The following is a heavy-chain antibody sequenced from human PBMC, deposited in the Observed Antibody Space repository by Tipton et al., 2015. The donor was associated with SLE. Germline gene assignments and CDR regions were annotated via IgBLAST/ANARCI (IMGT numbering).Heavy chain of an antibody. V-gene: IGHV3-23*01. D-gene: IGHD3-3*01. CDR3: AKVMKYDFWSGYPLDY. CDR2: ISGSGGSL. CDR1: GFTFSSYA. Sequence: SLRLSCAASGFTFSSYAMSWVRQAPGKGLEWVSAISGSGGSLYYADSVKGRFTISRDNSKNTLYLQMNSLRAEDTAVYYCAKVMKYDFWSGYPLDYWGQGTLVTVSS. J-gene: IGHJ4*02.